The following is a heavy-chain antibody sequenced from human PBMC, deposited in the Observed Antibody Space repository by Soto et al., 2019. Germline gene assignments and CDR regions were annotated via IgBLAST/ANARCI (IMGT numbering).Heavy chain of an antibody. J-gene: IGHJ4*02. CDR3: ARDKGGYSYGPPYYFDY. V-gene: IGHV1-69*13. D-gene: IGHD5-18*01. Sequence: SVKVSCKASGGTFSSYAISWVRQAPGQGLEWMGGIIPIFGTANYAQKFQGRVTITADESTSTAYMELSSLRSEDTAVYYCARDKGGYSYGPPYYFDYWGQGTLVTVSS. CDR1: GGTFSSYA. CDR2: IIPIFGTA.